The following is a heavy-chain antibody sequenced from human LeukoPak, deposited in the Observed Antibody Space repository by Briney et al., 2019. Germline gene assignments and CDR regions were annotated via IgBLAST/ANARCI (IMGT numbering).Heavy chain of an antibody. V-gene: IGHV3-9*01. Sequence: GRSVRLFCGVCGFPLQVYAMQWVRQATGKGLAWVSCMSWMGGSIGYADSVKGRFTTSRDNDNNFLYLQMNSLRAEDTALYYCARERYYDSRGYLPHYFDYWGQGTLVTVSS. CDR1: GFPLQVYA. CDR2: MSWMGGSI. CDR3: ARERYYDSRGYLPHYFDY. D-gene: IGHD3-22*01. J-gene: IGHJ4*02.